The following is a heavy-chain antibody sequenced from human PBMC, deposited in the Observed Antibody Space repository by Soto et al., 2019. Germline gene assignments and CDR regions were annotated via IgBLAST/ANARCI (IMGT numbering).Heavy chain of an antibody. D-gene: IGHD6-13*01. CDR1: GGSISSYY. J-gene: IGHJ4*02. Sequence: SETLSLTCTVSGGSISSYYWSWIRQPAGKGMEWIGRIHTTDGTNYNPSLKSRVTMSIDTSNNQFSLKLSSLTAADTAVYYCARALSSAAGLYFDFWGQGTLVTVSS. V-gene: IGHV4-4*07. CDR3: ARALSSAAGLYFDF. CDR2: IHTTDGT.